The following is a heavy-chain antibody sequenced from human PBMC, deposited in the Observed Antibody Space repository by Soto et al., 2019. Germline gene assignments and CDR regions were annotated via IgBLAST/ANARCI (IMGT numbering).Heavy chain of an antibody. J-gene: IGHJ5*02. Sequence: QVQLVESGGGVVQSGRSLRLSCTASGFTFRNYGIHWVRQAPGKGLEWVAVIWPDGNNKYYPDSVKGRFTISRDNSKNTLYLQMNSLRAEDTAVYYCARAGIVATTQLGWFDPWGQGTLVTVSS. D-gene: IGHD1-26*01. CDR2: IWPDGNNK. CDR3: ARAGIVATTQLGWFDP. V-gene: IGHV3-33*01. CDR1: GFTFRNYG.